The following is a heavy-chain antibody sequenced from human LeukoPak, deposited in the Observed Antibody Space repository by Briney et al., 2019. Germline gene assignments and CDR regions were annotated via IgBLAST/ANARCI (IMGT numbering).Heavy chain of an antibody. J-gene: IGHJ4*02. CDR1: GFTFSSYA. V-gene: IGHV3-23*01. Sequence: PTGGSLRLSCAASGFTFSSYAMSWVRQAPGKGLEWDSAISGSGTSTYYADSVKGRFTISRDNSKNTLYLQMNSLRAEDTAVYYCAKDQLMGYCSSTSCHVYYFDYWGQGTLVTVSS. D-gene: IGHD2-2*01. CDR3: AKDQLMGYCSSTSCHVYYFDY. CDR2: ISGSGTST.